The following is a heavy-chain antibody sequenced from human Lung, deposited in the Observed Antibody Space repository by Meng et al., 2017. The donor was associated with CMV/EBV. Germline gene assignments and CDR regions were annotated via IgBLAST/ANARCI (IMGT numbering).Heavy chain of an antibody. CDR3: ARSRYDDFWRGYFSVPLDS. V-gene: IGHV1-18*01. D-gene: IGHD3-3*01. Sequence: SXXVSXXASGYTFTNYGISWVRQAPGQGLEWMGWISGYNDKTDYTQKFQGRVTMTTDKSTGTAYMELRSLRSDDTAVYYCARSRYDDFWRGYFSVPLDSXGQGXLVTVSS. CDR2: ISGYNDKT. J-gene: IGHJ5*01. CDR1: GYTFTNYG.